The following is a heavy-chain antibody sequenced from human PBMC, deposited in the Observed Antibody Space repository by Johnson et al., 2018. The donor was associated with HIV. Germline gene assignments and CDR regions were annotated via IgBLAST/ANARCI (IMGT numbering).Heavy chain of an antibody. J-gene: IGHJ3*02. Sequence: VQLVESGGGLVQPGGSLRLSCAASRFSFSSYWMHWVRQAPGKGLVWVSGISWNSGSIGYADSVKGRFTISRDSAKNFLYLQMNSLRAEDTALYYCAREGQEPPVQKDAFDIWGQGTMVTVSS. CDR3: AREGQEPPVQKDAFDI. D-gene: IGHD1-14*01. CDR2: ISWNSGSI. V-gene: IGHV3-74*01. CDR1: RFSFSSYW.